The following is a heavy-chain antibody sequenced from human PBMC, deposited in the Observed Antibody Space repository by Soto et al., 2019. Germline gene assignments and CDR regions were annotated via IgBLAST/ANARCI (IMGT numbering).Heavy chain of an antibody. CDR1: GGTFSSYA. V-gene: IGHV1-69*12. Sequence: QVQLVQSGAEVKKPGSSVKVSCKASGGTFSSYAITWVRQAPGQGLEWMGGIIPIFGTANYAQTFQGRVTITAEESTSTAYMELSRLRSEDTAVYYCARDRGPSSGYYPYWFDPWGQGTLVTVSS. CDR2: IIPIFGTA. J-gene: IGHJ5*02. CDR3: ARDRGPSSGYYPYWFDP. D-gene: IGHD3-22*01.